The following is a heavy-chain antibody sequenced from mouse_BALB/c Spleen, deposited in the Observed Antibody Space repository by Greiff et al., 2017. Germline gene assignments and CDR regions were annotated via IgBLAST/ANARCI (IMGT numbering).Heavy chain of an antibody. V-gene: IGHV14-1*02. J-gene: IGHJ4*01. CDR1: GFNIKDYY. CDR3: ASRLPHYYAMDY. Sequence: EVNLVESGAELVRPGALVKLSCKASGFNIKDYYMHWVKQRPEQGLEWIGWIDPENGNTIYDPKFQGKASITADTSSNTAYLQLSSLTSEDTAVYYCASRLPHYYAMDYGGQGTSVTVSS. D-gene: IGHD1-2*01. CDR2: IDPENGNT.